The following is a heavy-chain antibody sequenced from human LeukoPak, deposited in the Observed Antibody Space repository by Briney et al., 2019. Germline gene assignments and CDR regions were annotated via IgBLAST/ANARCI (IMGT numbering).Heavy chain of an antibody. V-gene: IGHV4-39*01. CDR2: IYYSGST. CDR3: ARHKTGDDAFDI. Sequence: PSETLSLTCTVFGGSISVYYWTWIRQPPGKGLEWIGSIYYSGSTYYNPSLKSRVTISVDTSKNQFSLKLSSVTAADTAVYYCARHKTGDDAFDIWGQGTMVTVSS. D-gene: IGHD7-27*01. CDR1: GGSISVYY. J-gene: IGHJ3*02.